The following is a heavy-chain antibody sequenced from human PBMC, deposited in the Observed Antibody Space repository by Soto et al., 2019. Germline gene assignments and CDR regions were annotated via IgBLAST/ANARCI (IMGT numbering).Heavy chain of an antibody. V-gene: IGHV4-4*02. CDR2: IYHSGIT. CDR1: GGSISNSNW. J-gene: IGHJ4*02. D-gene: IGHD4-17*01. CDR3: AALGTTVNYFDY. Sequence: QVQLQESGPGLVKPSGTLSLTCAVSGGSISNSNWWSWVRQPPGKGLEWIGEIYHSGITNYNPSLKSRVTISVDKSKNRFSLKLSSVTAADTAVYYCAALGTTVNYFDYWGQGTLVIVSS.